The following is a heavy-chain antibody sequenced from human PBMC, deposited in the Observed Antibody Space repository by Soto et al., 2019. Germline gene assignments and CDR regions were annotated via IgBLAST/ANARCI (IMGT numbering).Heavy chain of an antibody. Sequence: PGESLKISCKGSGYSFTSYWISWVRQMPGKGLEWMGRIDPSDSYTNYSPSFQGHVTISADKSISTAYLQWSSLKASDTATYYCASAPVGGIAAAGTGYYGMDVWGQGTTVTVSS. CDR1: GYSFTSYW. CDR3: ASAPVGGIAAAGTGYYGMDV. D-gene: IGHD6-13*01. CDR2: IDPSDSYT. V-gene: IGHV5-10-1*01. J-gene: IGHJ6*02.